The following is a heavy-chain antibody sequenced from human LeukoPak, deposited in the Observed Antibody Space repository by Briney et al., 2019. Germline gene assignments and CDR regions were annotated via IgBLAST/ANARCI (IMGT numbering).Heavy chain of an antibody. CDR1: GFTFSSYS. CDR3: ARHYCCGGSCYFSADY. CDR2: ISSSSSYI. D-gene: IGHD2-15*01. Sequence: GGSLRLSCAASGFTFSSYSMNWVRQARGEGVEWVSSISSSSSYIYYADSVKGRFTISRDYAKNSLYLQMNSRRAEDTAVYYCARHYCCGGSCYFSADYWGQGTLVTVSS. J-gene: IGHJ4*02. V-gene: IGHV3-21*01.